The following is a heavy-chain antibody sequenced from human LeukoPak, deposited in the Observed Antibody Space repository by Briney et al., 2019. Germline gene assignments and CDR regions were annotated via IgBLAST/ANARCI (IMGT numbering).Heavy chain of an antibody. J-gene: IGHJ5*02. D-gene: IGHD3-3*01. CDR3: ARCRGYYINWFDP. V-gene: IGHV1-69*13. CDR2: IIPIFGTA. Sequence: SVKVSCKASGGTFSSYAISWVRQAPGQGLEWMGGIIPIFGTANYAQKFQGRVTITADESTSTAYMELSSLRSEDTAVYYCARCRGYYINWFDPWGQGTLVTVSS. CDR1: GGTFSSYA.